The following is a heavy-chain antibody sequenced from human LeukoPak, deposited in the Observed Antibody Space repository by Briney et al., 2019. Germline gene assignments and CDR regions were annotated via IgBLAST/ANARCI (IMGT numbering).Heavy chain of an antibody. D-gene: IGHD6-19*01. V-gene: IGHV3-7*01. CDR1: GFTFYSFW. Sequence: GGSLTLSCAASGFTFYSFWMIWVRQAPGKGLVCVTNIKQDGSEKYYVDPVKGRFTISRDNAKNSLYLQMNSLRAEDTAVYYCARAGGWLVQAGWFDPWGQGTLVTVSS. J-gene: IGHJ5*02. CDR3: ARAGGWLVQAGWFDP. CDR2: IKQDGSEK.